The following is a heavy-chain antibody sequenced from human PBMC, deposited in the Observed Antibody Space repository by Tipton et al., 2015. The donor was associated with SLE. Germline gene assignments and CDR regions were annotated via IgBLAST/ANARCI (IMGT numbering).Heavy chain of an antibody. J-gene: IGHJ1*01. CDR3: ARSAEYFQD. Sequence: TLSLTRTVSGDSTSFHYWSWIRQSPGKGLEWIGYIYYSGNTNYNPSLKSRVRMSVDTSKNQISLKLNSVIAADTAVYYCARSAEYFQDWGQGTLVTVSS. V-gene: IGHV4-59*11. CDR1: GDSTSFHY. CDR2: IYYSGNT.